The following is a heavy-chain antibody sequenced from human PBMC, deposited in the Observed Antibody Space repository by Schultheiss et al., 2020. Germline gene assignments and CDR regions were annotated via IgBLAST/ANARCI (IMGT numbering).Heavy chain of an antibody. CDR3: ARANYGDYEIDY. V-gene: IGHV4-4*02. Sequence: SQTLSLTCAVSGGSIRSSNWWSWIRQPPGKGLEWIGEINHSGSTNYNPSLKSRVTISVDTSKNQFSLKLSSVTAADTAVYYCARANYGDYEIDYWGQGTLVTVSS. J-gene: IGHJ4*02. CDR2: INHSGST. D-gene: IGHD4-17*01. CDR1: GGSIRSSNW.